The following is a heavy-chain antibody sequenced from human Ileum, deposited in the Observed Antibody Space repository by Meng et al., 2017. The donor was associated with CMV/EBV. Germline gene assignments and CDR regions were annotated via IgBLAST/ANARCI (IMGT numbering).Heavy chain of an antibody. CDR2: IIPIFGTA. CDR3: ARDQGYFDY. J-gene: IGHJ4*02. CDR1: GFTFSSYS. Sequence: KISCAASGFTFSSYSMKWVRQAPGQGLEWMGGIIPIFGTANYAQKFQGRVTITTDESTSTAYMELSSLRSEDTAVYYCARDQGYFDYWGQGTLVTVSS. V-gene: IGHV1-69*05.